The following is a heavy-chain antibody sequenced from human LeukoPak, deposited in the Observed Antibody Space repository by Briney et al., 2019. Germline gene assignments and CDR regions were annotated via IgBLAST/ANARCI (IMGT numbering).Heavy chain of an antibody. CDR1: GFTVSSNY. D-gene: IGHD2-15*01. CDR2: IYSGGST. CDR3: AREKCSGGSCHSDSFDS. V-gene: IGHV3-66*01. J-gene: IGHJ4*02. Sequence: GGSLRLSFAASGFTVSSNYMSWVRQAPGKGLEWVSVIYSGGSTYYADSVKGRFTISRDNSKNTLYLQMNSLRAEDTAVYYCAREKCSGGSCHSDSFDSWGQGALVTVSS.